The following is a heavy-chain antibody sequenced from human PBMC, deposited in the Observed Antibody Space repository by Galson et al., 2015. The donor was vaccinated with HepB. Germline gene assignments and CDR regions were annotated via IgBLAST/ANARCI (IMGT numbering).Heavy chain of an antibody. Sequence: SVKVSCKASGYTFTSYYMHWVRQAPGQGLEWMGIINPSGGSTSYAQKFQGRVTMTRDTSTSTVYMELSSLRSEDTAVYYCARDGDGLGFCSGGSCYSYYYYMDVWGKGTTVTVSS. D-gene: IGHD2-15*01. CDR1: GYTFTSYY. CDR3: ARDGDGLGFCSGGSCYSYYYYMDV. J-gene: IGHJ6*03. CDR2: INPSGGST. V-gene: IGHV1-46*01.